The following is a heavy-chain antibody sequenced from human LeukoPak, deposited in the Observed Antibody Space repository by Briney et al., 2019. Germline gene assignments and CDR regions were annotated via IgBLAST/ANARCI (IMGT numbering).Heavy chain of an antibody. J-gene: IGHJ4*02. Sequence: GGSLRLSCAASGFIFTNYFMSWVRQAPGKGLEWVASIKHDGSEKYYVDSVRGRFTISRDNTMNSLYLQMSSLRAEDTAVYYCAADRGWRTSGYYLYYFEYWGQGTLVTYSS. D-gene: IGHD3-3*01. CDR1: GFIFTNYF. CDR3: AADRGWRTSGYYLYYFEY. CDR2: IKHDGSEK. V-gene: IGHV3-7*01.